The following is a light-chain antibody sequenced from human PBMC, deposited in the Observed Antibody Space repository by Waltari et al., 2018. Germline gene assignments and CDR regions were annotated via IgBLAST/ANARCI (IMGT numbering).Light chain of an antibody. Sequence: QSALTQTATVSGSPGQSITSSCTGTSSDVGSYNLVSWYQQHPGKAPPLIIYDVNKRPSGVSNRFSGSKSGNTASLTISGLQAADEADYYCCSYAGSAISVFGGGTRLTVL. CDR1: SSDVGSYNL. CDR3: CSYAGSAISV. CDR2: DVN. J-gene: IGLJ3*02. V-gene: IGLV2-23*02.